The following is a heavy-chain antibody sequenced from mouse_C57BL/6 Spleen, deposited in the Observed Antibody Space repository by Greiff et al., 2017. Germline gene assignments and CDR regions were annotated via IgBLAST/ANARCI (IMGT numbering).Heavy chain of an antibody. Sequence: EVQLVESGPGLVKPSQSLSLTCSVTGYSITSGYYWNWIRQFPGNQLEWMGYISYDGSNNYNPSLKNRISITRDTSKNQFFLKLNSVTTEDTATYYCASYGYGRYFDVWGTGTTVTVSS. CDR1: GYSITSGYY. CDR2: ISYDGSN. J-gene: IGHJ1*03. CDR3: ASYGYGRYFDV. D-gene: IGHD2-2*01. V-gene: IGHV3-6*01.